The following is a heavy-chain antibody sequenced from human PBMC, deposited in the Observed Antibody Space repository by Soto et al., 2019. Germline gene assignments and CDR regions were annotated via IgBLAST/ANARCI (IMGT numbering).Heavy chain of an antibody. D-gene: IGHD4-17*01. J-gene: IGHJ6*02. V-gene: IGHV4-39*01. CDR3: ARSLTTVLTIDV. Sequence: PSETLSLTCTVSGGSISSSSYYWGWIRQPPGKGLEWIGSIYYSGSTYYNPSLKSRVTISVDTSKNQFSLKLSSVTAADTAVYYCARSLTTVLTIDVLVQGTSVT. CDR1: GGSISSSSYY. CDR2: IYYSGST.